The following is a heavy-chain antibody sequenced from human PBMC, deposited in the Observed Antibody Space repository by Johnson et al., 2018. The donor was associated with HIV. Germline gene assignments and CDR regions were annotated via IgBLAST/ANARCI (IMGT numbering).Heavy chain of an antibody. V-gene: IGHV3-9*01. CDR1: GFTFDDCA. Sequence: LGVSCAASGFTFDDCAIHRVRQAPGKGLEWVSGINWNSNDMGYADSVKGRFAISRDNAKNSLYLQMNSLRAEDTALYYCAKGGPLFVDAFDIWGLGTMVTVSS. J-gene: IGHJ3*02. CDR3: AKGGPLFVDAFDI. CDR2: INWNSNDM. D-gene: IGHD3-3*01.